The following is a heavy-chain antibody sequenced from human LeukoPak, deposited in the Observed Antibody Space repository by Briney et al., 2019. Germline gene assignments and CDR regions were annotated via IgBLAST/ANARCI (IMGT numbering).Heavy chain of an antibody. CDR1: GFTFSSFW. J-gene: IGHJ5*02. V-gene: IGHV3-74*01. Sequence: PGGSLRLSCAASGFTFSSFWMHSVRQAPGKGLVWVSRINNDGSSTAYADSVKGRFTISRDNAKNTLYLQMNSLRAEDTAVYYCARDSFVTISGGWNWFDPWGQGTLVTVSS. D-gene: IGHD3-3*01. CDR2: INNDGSST. CDR3: ARDSFVTISGGWNWFDP.